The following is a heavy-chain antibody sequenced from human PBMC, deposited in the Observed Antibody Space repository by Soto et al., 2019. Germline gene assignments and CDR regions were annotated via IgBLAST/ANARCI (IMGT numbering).Heavy chain of an antibody. CDR3: AKVGSGWYYFDY. CDR1: GFTFSNYP. D-gene: IGHD6-19*01. V-gene: IGHV3-23*01. CDR2: MSGSGAST. Sequence: LRLSCAASGFTFSNYPMSWVRQAPGKGLEWVSGMSGSGASTYYADSVKGRFTISRDNSKNTLCLQMNSLRGEDTAIYYCAKVGSGWYYFDYWGQGTLVTVSS. J-gene: IGHJ4*02.